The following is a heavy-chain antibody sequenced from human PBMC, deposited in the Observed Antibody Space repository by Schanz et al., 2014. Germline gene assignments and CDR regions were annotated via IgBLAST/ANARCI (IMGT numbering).Heavy chain of an antibody. V-gene: IGHV1-18*01. D-gene: IGHD6-6*01. J-gene: IGHJ4*02. Sequence: QVQLVQSEAEVKKPGSSVKVSCKASGYTFTDYGVIWVRQAPGQGLEWMGWISTSNGNTNYIQKLQGRVTMTTDTSTSTAYMDLRSLRSDDTAVYYCARDQSPYTNSSDVRYFDYWGQGSLVTVSS. CDR2: ISTSNGNT. CDR1: GYTFTDYG. CDR3: ARDQSPYTNSSDVRYFDY.